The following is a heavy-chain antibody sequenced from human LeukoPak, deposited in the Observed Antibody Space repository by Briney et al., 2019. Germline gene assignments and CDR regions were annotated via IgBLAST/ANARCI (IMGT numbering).Heavy chain of an antibody. Sequence: SETLSLTCAVSAASISNYYWSWIRQAPGKGLEWIGYISTSGSTNYNPSLKSRVSISLDTSKNRCSLNLNFVTAADTAVYYCASPRSGYRYTFDYWGQGALVTVSS. V-gene: IGHV4-4*09. J-gene: IGHJ4*02. CDR3: ASPRSGYRYTFDY. CDR1: AASISNYY. D-gene: IGHD3-22*01. CDR2: ISTSGST.